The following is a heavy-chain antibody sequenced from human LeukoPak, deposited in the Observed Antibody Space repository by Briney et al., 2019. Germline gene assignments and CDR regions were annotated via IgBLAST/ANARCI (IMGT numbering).Heavy chain of an antibody. CDR2: FDPEDGET. J-gene: IGHJ4*02. V-gene: IGHV1-24*01. D-gene: IGHD2-21*01. CDR3: ATQHGDHTTSPFYY. CDR1: GYTLTELS. Sequence: ASVKVSCKVSGYTLTELSMHWVRQAPGKGLEWMGGFDPEDGETIYAQKFQGRVTMTEDTSTDTAYMELSSLRSEDTAVYYCATQHGDHTTSPFYYWGQGTLVTVSS.